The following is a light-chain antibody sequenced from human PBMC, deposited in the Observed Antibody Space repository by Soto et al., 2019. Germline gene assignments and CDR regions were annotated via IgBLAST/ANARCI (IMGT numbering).Light chain of an antibody. CDR3: QESYSTPLFT. Sequence: DIQMTQSPSSLSASVGDRVTITCRASQSISRYLNWYQQKPGKAPKLLIYAPSSLKSGVPSRFSGSRSGTDFTLTISRLQPEDFATYYCQESYSTPLFTFGPGTKVDIK. CDR2: APS. V-gene: IGKV1-39*01. CDR1: QSISRY. J-gene: IGKJ3*01.